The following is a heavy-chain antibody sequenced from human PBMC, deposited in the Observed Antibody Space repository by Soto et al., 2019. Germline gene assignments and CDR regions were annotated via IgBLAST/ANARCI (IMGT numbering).Heavy chain of an antibody. CDR1: GGSISSYY. V-gene: IGHV4-59*08. J-gene: IGHJ4*02. CDR3: ARRYGSCFDY. D-gene: IGHD5-18*01. Sequence: QVQLQESGPGLVKPSETLSLTCTVSGGSISSYYWSWIRQPPGKGLEWIGYIYYSGSTNYNPSLRSRVTISVDTSKNQFSLMLSSVTAADTALYYCARRYGSCFDYWGQGTLVTVSS. CDR2: IYYSGST.